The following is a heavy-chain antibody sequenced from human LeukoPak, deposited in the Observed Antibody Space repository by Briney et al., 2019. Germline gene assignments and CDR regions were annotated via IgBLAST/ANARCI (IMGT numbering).Heavy chain of an antibody. CDR2: SRGIGGSKTT. CDR1: GFTLSSYA. J-gene: IGHJ4*02. D-gene: IGHD3-3*01. V-gene: IGHV3-23*01. Sequence: GGSLRLSRATSGFTLSSYAIRWVRHAPGKGLEWVSASRGIGGSKTTYCADSVKAPCTMARDNSSNTLYLQMNSLRAEDTAVYYCEKGITLTISGGQGTLVTVSS. CDR3: EKGITLTIS.